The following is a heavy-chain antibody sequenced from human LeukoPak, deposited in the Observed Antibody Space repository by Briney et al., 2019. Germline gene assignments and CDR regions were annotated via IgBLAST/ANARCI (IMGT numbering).Heavy chain of an antibody. Sequence: SETLSLTCAVYGGSFSGYYWSWIRQPPGKGLEWIGEINHSGSTNYNPSLKSRVTISVDTSKNQFSLKLSSVTAADTAVYYCARGTPELDYWGKGTLVTVSS. CDR3: ARGTPELDY. CDR1: GGSFSGYY. J-gene: IGHJ4*02. CDR2: INHSGST. V-gene: IGHV4-34*01.